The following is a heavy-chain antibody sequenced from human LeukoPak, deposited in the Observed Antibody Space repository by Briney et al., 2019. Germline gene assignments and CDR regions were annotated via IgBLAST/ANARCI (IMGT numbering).Heavy chain of an antibody. V-gene: IGHV3-7*01. CDR1: GFGFSNFW. D-gene: IGHD2/OR15-2a*01. CDR3: VRDWAPASMQAAPFDC. Sequence: TGGSLRLSCAASGFGFSNFWMSWVRQAPGKGPEWVANIKEDGSLKNYVDSVEGRFTVSRDNAKNTLYLQVNSLRLEDTAVYYCVRDWAPASMQAAPFDCWGQGTLVTVSS. J-gene: IGHJ4*02. CDR2: IKEDGSLK.